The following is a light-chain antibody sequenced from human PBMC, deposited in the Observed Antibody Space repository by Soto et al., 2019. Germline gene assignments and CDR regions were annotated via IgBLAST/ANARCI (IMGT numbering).Light chain of an antibody. CDR2: EVR. CDR3: TSYTPTGALV. Sequence: QSALTQPRSVSGSPGQSVTISCTGTNNDIGGYNYVSWYQHRPGKAPRLMIYEVRNRLSGVSNRFSGSKSGNTASLTISGLQSEDEADYYCTSYTPTGALVFGSGTKLTVL. J-gene: IGLJ3*02. CDR1: NNDIGGYNY. V-gene: IGLV2-14*01.